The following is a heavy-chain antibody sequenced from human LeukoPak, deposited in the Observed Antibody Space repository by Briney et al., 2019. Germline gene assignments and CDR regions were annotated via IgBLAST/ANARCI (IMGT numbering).Heavy chain of an antibody. CDR2: IYPGDSDT. V-gene: IGHV5-51*01. CDR1: GNSFTSYW. J-gene: IGHJ3*02. Sequence: GESLKSSCKGFGNSFTSYWIGWVRQMPGKGLEWMGIIYPGDSDTRYSPSFQGQVTISADKSISTAYLQWSSLKSSDTAMYYCARGVYPKVTLDAFDIWGQGTMVTVSS. CDR3: ARGVYPKVTLDAFDI. D-gene: IGHD3-10*01.